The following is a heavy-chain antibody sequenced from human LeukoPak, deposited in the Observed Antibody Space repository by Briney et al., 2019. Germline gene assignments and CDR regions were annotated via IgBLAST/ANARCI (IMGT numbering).Heavy chain of an antibody. CDR3: ARDRPYGSGSYYNLGFDY. Sequence: SQTLSLTCAISGDSVSSNSAAWNWIRQSPSRGLEWLGRTYYRSKWYNDYAVSVKSRITINPDTSKNQFSLQLNSLTPEDTAVYYCARDRPYGSGSYYNLGFDYWGQGTLVTVSS. J-gene: IGHJ4*02. D-gene: IGHD3-10*01. CDR1: GDSVSSNSAA. V-gene: IGHV6-1*01. CDR2: TYYRSKWYN.